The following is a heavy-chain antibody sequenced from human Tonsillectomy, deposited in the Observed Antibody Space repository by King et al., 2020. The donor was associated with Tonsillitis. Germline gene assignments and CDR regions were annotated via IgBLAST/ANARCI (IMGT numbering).Heavy chain of an antibody. CDR3: ASQYCGGDCYIHPPRHDAFDI. J-gene: IGHJ3*02. CDR1: GFTFRSYG. V-gene: IGHV3-33*08. CDR2: IWYDGRNK. Sequence: QLGQSGGGVVQPGRSLRLSCAASGFTFRSYGMHWVRQAPGKGLEWVAGIWYDGRNKYYADSVKGRFTISRDNSNNTLYLQMNSLRAEDTTVYYCASQYCGGDCYIHPPRHDAFDIWGQGTMVTVSS. D-gene: IGHD2-21*02.